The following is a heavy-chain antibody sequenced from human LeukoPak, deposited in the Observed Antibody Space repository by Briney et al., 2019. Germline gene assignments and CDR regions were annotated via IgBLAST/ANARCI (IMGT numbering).Heavy chain of an antibody. CDR3: ARHLYPHTEFDS. Sequence: PGESLKISCKGSGYSFIRYWSAWVRQMPGKGLEWLGIIYPGDSDTRYNPYFQGQVTTSADKTISTAYLQWSSLKASDTAMYYCARHLYPHTEFDSWGEGTLVTVSS. CDR2: IYPGDSDT. J-gene: IGHJ4*02. V-gene: IGHV5-51*01. CDR1: GYSFIRYW. D-gene: IGHD2-2*02.